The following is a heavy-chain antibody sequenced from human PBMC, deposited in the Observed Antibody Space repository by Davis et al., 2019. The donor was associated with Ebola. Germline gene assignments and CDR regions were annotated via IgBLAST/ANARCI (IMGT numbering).Heavy chain of an antibody. J-gene: IGHJ6*02. CDR1: GFTFSSYE. D-gene: IGHD3-10*01. V-gene: IGHV3-48*03. CDR2: ISSSGSTI. CDR3: AREVTMVRGMDV. Sequence: PGGSLRLSCAASGFTFSSYEMNWVRQAPGKGLEWVSYISSSGSTIYYADSVKGRFTISRDNAKNSLYLQMNSLRAEDTAVYYCAREVTMVRGMDVWGQGTTVTVSS.